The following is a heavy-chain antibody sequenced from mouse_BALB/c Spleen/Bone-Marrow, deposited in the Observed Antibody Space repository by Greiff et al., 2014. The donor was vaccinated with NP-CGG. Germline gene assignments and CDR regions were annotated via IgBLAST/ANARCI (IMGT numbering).Heavy chain of an antibody. Sequence: VKLQESGAELVRPGTSVKISCKASGYTFTNYWLGWVKQRPGHGLEWIGDIYPGGGYTDYNEKFKGKATLTADTSSSTAYMQLSSLTSEDSAVYFCARDMITTRAKDYWGQGTSVTVSS. V-gene: IGHV1-63*02. D-gene: IGHD2-4*01. CDR1: GYTFTNYW. J-gene: IGHJ4*01. CDR2: IYPGGGYT. CDR3: ARDMITTRAKDY.